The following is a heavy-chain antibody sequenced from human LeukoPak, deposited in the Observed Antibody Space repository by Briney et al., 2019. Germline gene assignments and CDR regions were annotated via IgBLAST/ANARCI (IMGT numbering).Heavy chain of an antibody. J-gene: IGHJ3*02. CDR1: GFTFSSYA. Sequence: GGSLRLSCAASGFTFSSYAMHWVRQAPGKGLEYVSAISSNGGSTYYANSVKGRFTISRDNSKNTLYLQMGSLRAEDMAVYYCARVEWDKSTLDFLNIWGKGKMVTV. V-gene: IGHV3-64*01. CDR3: ARVEWDKSTLDFLNI. CDR2: ISSNGGST. D-gene: IGHD3/OR15-3a*01.